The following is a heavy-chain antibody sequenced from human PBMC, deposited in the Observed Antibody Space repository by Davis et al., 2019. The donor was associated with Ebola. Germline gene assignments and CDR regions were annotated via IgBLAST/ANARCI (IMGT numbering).Heavy chain of an antibody. CDR3: ASFPYMGGFLDY. D-gene: IGHD3-16*01. CDR2: ISSSSSYI. V-gene: IGHV3-21*04. J-gene: IGHJ4*02. CDR1: GFTFSSYS. Sequence: GGSLRLSCAASGFTFSSYSMNWVRQAPGKGLEWVSSISSSSSYIYYADSVKGRFTISRDNAKNSLYLQMNSLRAEDTAVYYCASFPYMGGFLDYWGQGTLVTVSS.